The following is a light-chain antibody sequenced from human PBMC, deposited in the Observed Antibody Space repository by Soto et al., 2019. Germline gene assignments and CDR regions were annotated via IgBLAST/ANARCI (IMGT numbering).Light chain of an antibody. CDR3: QQSYYTPIT. V-gene: IGKV1-39*01. CDR1: QSISSY. Sequence: DIQMTQSPSSLSASVGDRVTITCRASQSISSYLNWYHQKPGRAPKFLISAASSLQSGVPSRFSGSGSGTDFSLTISSLQPEDFATYYCQQSYYTPITFGGGTKVDIK. J-gene: IGKJ4*01. CDR2: AAS.